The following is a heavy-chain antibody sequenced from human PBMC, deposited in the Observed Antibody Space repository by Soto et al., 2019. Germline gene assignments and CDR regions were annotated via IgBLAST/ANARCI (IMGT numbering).Heavy chain of an antibody. CDR1: GFNFGPFW. CDR2: INSDGSTI. J-gene: IGHJ3*02. D-gene: IGHD3-10*01. Sequence: SLRLSCAASGFNFGPFWMHWVRQAPGKGLVWVSHINSDGSTIVYADSVKGRFTISRDNAKNTLYLQMNSLRVEDTAVYFCARDRGYPDSFDIWGQGTMVTVSS. CDR3: ARDRGYPDSFDI. V-gene: IGHV3-74*01.